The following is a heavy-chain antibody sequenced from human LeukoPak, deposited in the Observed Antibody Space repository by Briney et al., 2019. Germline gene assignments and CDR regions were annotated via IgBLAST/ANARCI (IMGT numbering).Heavy chain of an antibody. CDR1: GGSISSYY. Sequence: SETLSLTCTVSGGSISSYYWSWIRQPPGKGLEWIGYIYYSGSTNYNPSLKSRVTISVDKSKNQFSLNLTSVTAADTAVYYCARVTLRYYYGSWGMDVWGQGTTVTVSS. CDR2: IYYSGST. J-gene: IGHJ6*02. V-gene: IGHV4-59*12. D-gene: IGHD3-10*01. CDR3: ARVTLRYYYGSWGMDV.